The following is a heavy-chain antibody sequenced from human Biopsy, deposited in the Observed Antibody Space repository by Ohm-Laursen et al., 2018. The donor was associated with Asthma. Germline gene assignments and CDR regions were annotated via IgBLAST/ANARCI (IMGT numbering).Heavy chain of an antibody. CDR2: ISWNSATI. D-gene: IGHD6-13*01. Sequence: SLRLSCSASGFTFDDYTMHWVRQAPGKGLEWVSGISWNSATIGYADSVKGRFTISRDNAKNSLYLQMNSLRGADTALYYCVKDIRLQLWGFDSWGQGTLVTVSS. V-gene: IGHV3-9*01. CDR1: GFTFDDYT. CDR3: VKDIRLQLWGFDS. J-gene: IGHJ4*02.